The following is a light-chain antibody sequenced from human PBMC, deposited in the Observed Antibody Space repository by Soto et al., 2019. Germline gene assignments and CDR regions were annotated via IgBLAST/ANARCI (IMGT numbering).Light chain of an antibody. Sequence: EIVLTQSPVTLSLSPGEGATLSCRASQTVSKNYLAWYQQKPGQAPRLLMYDASNRATGIPARFSGSGSGTHFTLSISSLDPEDFAVYYCQQCSNWPSITFGQGTRLEIK. CDR2: DAS. J-gene: IGKJ5*01. CDR3: QQCSNWPSIT. CDR1: QTVSKNY. V-gene: IGKV3-11*01.